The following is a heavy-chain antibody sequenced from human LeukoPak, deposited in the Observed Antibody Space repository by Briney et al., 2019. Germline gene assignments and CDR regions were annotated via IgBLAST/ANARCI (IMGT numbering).Heavy chain of an antibody. Sequence: GESLKISCMGSGYSFTSYWIGWVRQMPGKGLEWMGIIYPGDSDTRYSPSFQGQVTISADKSISTAYLQWSSLKASDTAMYYCASALPYYYDSSGYYKTDAFDIWGQGTMVTVSS. CDR2: IYPGDSDT. CDR1: GYSFTSYW. J-gene: IGHJ3*02. D-gene: IGHD3-22*01. CDR3: ASALPYYYDSSGYYKTDAFDI. V-gene: IGHV5-51*01.